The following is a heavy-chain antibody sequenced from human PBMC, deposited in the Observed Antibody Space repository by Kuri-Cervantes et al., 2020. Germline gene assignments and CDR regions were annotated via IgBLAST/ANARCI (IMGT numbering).Heavy chain of an antibody. Sequence: GESLKISCAASGFTFSSYGMHWVRQAPGKGLEWVAVISYDGSNKYYADSVKGRFTISRDNSKNTLYLQMNSLRAEDTAVYYCAREPSTSLALYYYYGMDVWGQGTTVTVSS. J-gene: IGHJ6*02. CDR1: GFTFSSYG. CDR2: ISYDGSNK. V-gene: IGHV3-30*03. CDR3: AREPSTSLALYYYYGMDV. D-gene: IGHD2-2*01.